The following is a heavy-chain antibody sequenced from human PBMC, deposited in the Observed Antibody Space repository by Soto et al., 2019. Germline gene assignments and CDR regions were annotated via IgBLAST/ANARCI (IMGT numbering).Heavy chain of an antibody. CDR2: TYCKSQWYN. D-gene: IGHD5-12*01. Sequence: SQTLSLTCVISGDSVSSHNAAWNWVRQSPSRGLEWLGRTYCKSQWYNDYAVSVKSRIIINPDTSNNQLSLQLNSVTPEDTAVYFCAKGDNLGPKTGYAFDPWGQGIMVTVSS. CDR3: AKGDNLGPKTGYAFDP. J-gene: IGHJ5*02. CDR1: GDSVSSHNAA. V-gene: IGHV6-1*01.